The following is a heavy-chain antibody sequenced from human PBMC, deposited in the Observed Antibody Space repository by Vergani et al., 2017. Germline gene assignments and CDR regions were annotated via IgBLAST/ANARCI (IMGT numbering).Heavy chain of an antibody. CDR1: GFTFSNYS. V-gene: IGHV3-21*01. CDR3: ARDSDGFSYYYGPGVDY. Sequence: EVQLVESGGGLVKPGGSLRLSCAASGFTFSNYSMNWVRQAPGKGLEWVSSISGRSGYIYYADSVKGRFTISRDNAKNSLYLQINSLRAEDTAVYYCARDSDGFSYYYGPGVDYWGQGTLVTVSS. J-gene: IGHJ4*02. D-gene: IGHD3-10*01. CDR2: ISGRSGYI.